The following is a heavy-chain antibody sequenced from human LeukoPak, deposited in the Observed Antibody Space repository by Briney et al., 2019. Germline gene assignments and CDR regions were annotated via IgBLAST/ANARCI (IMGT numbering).Heavy chain of an antibody. J-gene: IGHJ6*03. CDR2: ISTYNRNT. CDR1: GYTFSSYG. V-gene: IGHV1-18*01. CDR3: ARGDSSSTNYYYYYMDV. D-gene: IGHD2-2*01. Sequence: GASVKVSCKASGYTFSSYGISWVRQAPGQGLEWMGWISTYNRNTNYAQKFQGRLTMTTDTSTSTAYMELRSLRSDDTAVYYCARGDSSSTNYYYYYMDVWGKGTAVTVSS.